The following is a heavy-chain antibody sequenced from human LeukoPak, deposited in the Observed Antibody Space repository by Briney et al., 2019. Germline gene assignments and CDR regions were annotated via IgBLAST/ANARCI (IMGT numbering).Heavy chain of an antibody. J-gene: IGHJ4*02. D-gene: IGHD3-10*01. CDR3: ARDYGWSFAN. CDR1: GITFSNYA. V-gene: IGHV3-23*01. CDR2: ISGSAHKI. Sequence: PGGSLRLSCVASGITFSNYAVSWVRQAPEKGLDWVSVISGSAHKIRYADSVKGRFTISRDNTKNLLYLQMNSLRVEDTAVYYCARDYGWSFANWGQGTLVTVSS.